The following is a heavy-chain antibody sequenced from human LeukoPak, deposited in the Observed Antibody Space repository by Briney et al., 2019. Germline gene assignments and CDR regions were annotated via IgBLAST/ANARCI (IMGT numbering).Heavy chain of an antibody. D-gene: IGHD1-14*01. V-gene: IGHV4-61*01. CDR2: IYYSGST. CDR3: VRAPEGRRRHFDY. Sequence: SETLSLTCTVSGGSVSSGSYYWSWIRQPPGKGLEWIGYIYYSGSTNYNPSLKSRVTISVDTSKNQFSLKLSSVTAADTAVYYCVRAPEGRRRHFDYWGQGTLVAVSS. CDR1: GGSVSSGSYY. J-gene: IGHJ4*02.